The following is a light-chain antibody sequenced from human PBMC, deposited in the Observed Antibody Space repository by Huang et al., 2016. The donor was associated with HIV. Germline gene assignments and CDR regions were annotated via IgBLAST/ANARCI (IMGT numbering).Light chain of an antibody. CDR3: QQYGSSPRIT. V-gene: IGKV3-20*01. Sequence: EIVLTQSPGTLSLSPGERATLSCTASQSVSSSYLAWYQQKPGQAPRILIYGASSRATGIPDRFSGSGSGTDFTLTISRLEPEDFAVYYCQQYGSSPRITFGQGTRLEIK. CDR2: GAS. CDR1: QSVSSSY. J-gene: IGKJ5*01.